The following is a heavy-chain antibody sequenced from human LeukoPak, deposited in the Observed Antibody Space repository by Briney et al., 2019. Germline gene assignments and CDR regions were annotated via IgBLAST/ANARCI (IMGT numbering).Heavy chain of an antibody. CDR3: ARLGYGDYPHWFDP. Sequence: PSQTLSLTCTVSGGSISGGGYHWSWIRPHPGKGLEWVGYIYYSGTTSYNTSLKRRVTISVDTSKKKSSLKVSSVTVADTAVYYCARLGYGDYPHWFDPWGQGTLVTVSS. D-gene: IGHD4-17*01. CDR1: GGSISGGGYH. V-gene: IGHV4-31*03. J-gene: IGHJ5*02. CDR2: IYYSGTT.